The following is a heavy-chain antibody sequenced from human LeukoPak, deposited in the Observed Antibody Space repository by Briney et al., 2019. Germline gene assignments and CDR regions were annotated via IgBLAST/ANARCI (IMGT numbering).Heavy chain of an antibody. Sequence: GGSLRLSCAASGFTFSSYGMHWVRQAPGKGLEWVAVISYDGSNKYYADSVKGRFTISRDNSKNTLYLQMNSLRAEDTAVYYCAKLLYYYDSSQPYWGQGTLVTVSS. CDR1: GFTFSSYG. V-gene: IGHV3-30*18. CDR2: ISYDGSNK. CDR3: AKLLYYYDSSQPY. D-gene: IGHD3-22*01. J-gene: IGHJ4*02.